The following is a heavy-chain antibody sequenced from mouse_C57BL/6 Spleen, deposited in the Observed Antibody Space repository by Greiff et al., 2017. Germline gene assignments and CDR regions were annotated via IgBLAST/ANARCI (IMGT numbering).Heavy chain of an antibody. CDR1: GFSLTSYG. CDR2: IWSGGST. CDR3: ARKDSNYDWYFDV. J-gene: IGHJ1*03. V-gene: IGHV2-2*01. D-gene: IGHD2-5*01. Sequence: VQRVESGPGLVQPSQSLSITCTVSGFSLTSYGIHWVRQSPGKGLEWLGVIWSGGSTDYNAAFISRLSISKDNSKSQVFFKMNSLQADDTAIYYCARKDSNYDWYFDVWGTGTTVTVSS.